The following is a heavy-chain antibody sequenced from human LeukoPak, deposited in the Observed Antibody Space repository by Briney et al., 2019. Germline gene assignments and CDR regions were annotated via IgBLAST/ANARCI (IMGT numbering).Heavy chain of an antibody. V-gene: IGHV3-33*03. CDR1: GFTFSNYG. D-gene: IGHD2-2*01. J-gene: IGHJ2*01. Sequence: GRSLRLSCAASGFTFSNYGMHWVRQAPGKGQEWVAVIWNDGTNKGYADSVKGRFTISRDNAKNTVFLQMNSLRAEDTALYYCARGGYQHGYDYWGRGTLVTVSS. CDR2: IWNDGTNK. CDR3: ARGGYQHGYDY.